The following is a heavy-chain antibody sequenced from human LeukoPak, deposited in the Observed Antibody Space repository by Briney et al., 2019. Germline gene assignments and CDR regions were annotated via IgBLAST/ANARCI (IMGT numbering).Heavy chain of an antibody. CDR1: GFTFSSYA. D-gene: IGHD2-2*01. CDR3: AKTVVPAAIYYYYYYGMDV. V-gene: IGHV3-23*01. Sequence: GGSLRLSCAASGFTFSSYAMSWVRQAPGKGLEWVSAISGSGGSTYYADSVKGRFTISRDNSKNTLYLQMNSLRAEDTAVYYCAKTVVPAAIYYYYYYGMDVWGQGTTVTVSS. CDR2: ISGSGGST. J-gene: IGHJ6*02.